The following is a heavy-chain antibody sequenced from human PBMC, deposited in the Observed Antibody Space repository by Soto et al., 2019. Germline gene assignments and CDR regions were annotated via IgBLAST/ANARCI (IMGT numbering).Heavy chain of an antibody. J-gene: IGHJ4*02. D-gene: IGHD1-26*01. V-gene: IGHV3-48*02. CDR1: GFTFSSYS. Sequence: EVQLVESGGGLVQPGGSLRLSCAASGFTFSSYSMNWVRQAPGKGLEWVSYISSSSSTIYYADSVKGRFTISRDNAKNSQYLQMNSLRDEDTAVYYCARDGGGSPPNWGQGTLVTVSS. CDR2: ISSSSSTI. CDR3: ARDGGGSPPN.